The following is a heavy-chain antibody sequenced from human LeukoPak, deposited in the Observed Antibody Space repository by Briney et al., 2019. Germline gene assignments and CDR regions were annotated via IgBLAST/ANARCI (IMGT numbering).Heavy chain of an antibody. CDR3: AKWGDYDILTGYYVPDY. J-gene: IGHJ4*02. V-gene: IGHV3-23*01. D-gene: IGHD3-9*01. CDR2: ITGSDGTS. CDR1: GYTFSSYA. Sequence: GGSLRPSCAASGYTFSSYAMSWVRQAPGKGLEWVSAITGSDGTSHYADSVKGRFTISRDNSKNTLYLQVNSLRAEDTAVYYCAKWGDYDILTGYYVPDYWGQGTLVTVSS.